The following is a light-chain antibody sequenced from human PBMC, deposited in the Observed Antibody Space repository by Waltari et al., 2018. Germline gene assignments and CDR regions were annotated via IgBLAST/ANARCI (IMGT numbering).Light chain of an antibody. CDR1: QGISNV. V-gene: IGKV1-27*01. Sequence: TCRASQGISNVLAWYQQKPGKASDLLIYAASTLQSGVPSRFSGSGSGTDFTLTINSLQPEDVATYYCQNYNIAPRMFGQGTKVEIK. J-gene: IGKJ1*01. CDR2: AAS. CDR3: QNYNIAPRM.